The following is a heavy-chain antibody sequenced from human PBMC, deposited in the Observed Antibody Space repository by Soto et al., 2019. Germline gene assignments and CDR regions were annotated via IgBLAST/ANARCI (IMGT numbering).Heavy chain of an antibody. Sequence: EVQLVESGGGLVKPGGSLRLSWAASGFTFSNAWMSWVRQAPGKGLEGVGRIKSRADGGTADHAAPVKGRFAISRDDSKNTLYLQMNSLKTEDTAVYYCATLGGNLGAFDYWGQGTLVTVSS. J-gene: IGHJ4*02. CDR3: ATLGGNLGAFDY. D-gene: IGHD3-16*01. CDR2: IKSRADGGTA. CDR1: GFTFSNAW. V-gene: IGHV3-15*01.